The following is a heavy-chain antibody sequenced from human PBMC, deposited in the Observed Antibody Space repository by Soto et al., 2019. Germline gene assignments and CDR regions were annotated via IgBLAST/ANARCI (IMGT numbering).Heavy chain of an antibody. Sequence: XETLCLTCAVSGCSISSSNWSSWVRQPPGKGLEWIGEIYHSGSTNYNPSLKSRVTISVDKSKNQFSLKLSSVTAADTAVYYCARLHNPFTVTTDIWGQGTLVTVSS. D-gene: IGHD4-17*01. J-gene: IGHJ4*02. V-gene: IGHV4-4*02. CDR3: ARLHNPFTVTTDI. CDR1: GCSISSSNW. CDR2: IYHSGST.